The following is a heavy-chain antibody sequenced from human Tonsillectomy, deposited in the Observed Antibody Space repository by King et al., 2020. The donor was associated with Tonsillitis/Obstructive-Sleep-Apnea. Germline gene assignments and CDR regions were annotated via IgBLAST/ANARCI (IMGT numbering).Heavy chain of an antibody. Sequence: VQLQESGPGLVKPSETLSLTCTVSGGSISSYYWSWIRQPPGKGLAWIGYIYYSGSTNSNPSLKSRVTISVDTSKNQFSLKLSSVTAADTAVYYCARVSSTAYFYMDVWGKGTTVTVSS. V-gene: IGHV4-59*01. J-gene: IGHJ6*03. CDR1: GGSISSYY. D-gene: IGHD2-2*01. CDR2: IYYSGST. CDR3: ARVSSTAYFYMDV.